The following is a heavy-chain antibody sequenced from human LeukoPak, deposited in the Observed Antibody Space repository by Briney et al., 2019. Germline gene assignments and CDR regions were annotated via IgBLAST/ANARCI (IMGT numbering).Heavy chain of an antibody. D-gene: IGHD3-22*01. CDR3: ASILIHFDTSAYFDD. V-gene: IGHV4-38-2*02. Sequence: SETLSLTCTVSGYSISSGYYWGWIRQPPGKGLEWIGSINHSGSTYYNPSLKSRVTISVDTSKNQFSLKLSSVTAADTAVYYCASILIHFDTSAYFDDWGQGTLVTVSS. CDR1: GYSISSGYY. CDR2: INHSGST. J-gene: IGHJ4*02.